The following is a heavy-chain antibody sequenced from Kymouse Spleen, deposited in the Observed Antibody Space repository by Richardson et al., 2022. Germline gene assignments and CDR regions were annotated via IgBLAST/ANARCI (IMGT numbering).Heavy chain of an antibody. CDR1: GFTFSSYW. CDR2: IKQDGSEK. D-gene: IGHD5-12*01. V-gene: IGHV3-7*01. J-gene: IGHJ5*02. CDR3: ARDIYSGYGNWFDP. Sequence: EVQLVESGGGLVQPGGSLRLSCAASGFTFSSYWMSWVRQAPGKGLEWVANIKQDGSEKYYVDSVKGRFTISRDNAKNSLYLQMNSLRAEDTAVYYCARDIYSGYGNWFDPWGQGTLVTVSS.